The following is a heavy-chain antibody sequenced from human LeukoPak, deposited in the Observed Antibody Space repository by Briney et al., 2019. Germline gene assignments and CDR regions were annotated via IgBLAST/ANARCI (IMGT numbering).Heavy chain of an antibody. D-gene: IGHD6-13*01. CDR2: INHSGTT. Sequence: SETLSLTCAVYGGSFSGYYWSWIRQPPGKGLEWIGEINHSGTTNYNSSPKSRVTISVDTSKNQFSLKLSSVTAADTAVYYCARGVYIAAAQYGYWGQGTLVTVSS. CDR1: GGSFSGYY. J-gene: IGHJ4*02. V-gene: IGHV4-34*01. CDR3: ARGVYIAAAQYGY.